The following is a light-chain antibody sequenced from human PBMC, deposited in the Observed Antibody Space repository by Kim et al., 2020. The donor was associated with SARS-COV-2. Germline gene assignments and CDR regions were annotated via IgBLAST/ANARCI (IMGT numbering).Light chain of an antibody. CDR2: GAS. J-gene: IGKJ3*01. CDR3: QQYNNWPLT. CDR1: QSVSSN. V-gene: IGKV3-15*01. Sequence: VSPGERATLSCRASQSVSSNLAWYQQKPGQAPRLLIYGASTRATGSPARFSGSGSGTEFTLTISSLQSEDFAVYYCQQYNNWPLTFGPGTKVDIK.